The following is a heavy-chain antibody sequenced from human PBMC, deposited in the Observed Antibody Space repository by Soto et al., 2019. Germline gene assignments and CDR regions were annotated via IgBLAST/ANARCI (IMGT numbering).Heavy chain of an antibody. D-gene: IGHD3-10*01. CDR3: TRLRFSGLLWSSNWFDP. V-gene: IGHV3-73*01. CDR2: IRSKANSYAT. Sequence: EVQLVESGGGLVQPGGSLKLSCAASGFTFSGSAMHWVRQASGKGLEWVGRIRSKANSYATAYAASVKGRFTISRDDSKNTAYLQMNSLKTEDTAVYYCTRLRFSGLLWSSNWFDPWGQGTLVTVSS. J-gene: IGHJ5*02. CDR1: GFTFSGSA.